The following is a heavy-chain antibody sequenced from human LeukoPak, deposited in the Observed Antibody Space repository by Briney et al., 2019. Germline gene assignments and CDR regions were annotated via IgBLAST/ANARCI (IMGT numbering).Heavy chain of an antibody. D-gene: IGHD3-22*01. J-gene: IGHJ4*02. Sequence: GGSLRLSCAASGFTFSSYGMHWVRQAPGKGLEWVAVISFDGSDKYYADSVKGRFTISRDNSKNTLYLQMSRLRAEDTAVYYCTKLRGSSDYYGTFDYWGQGTLVTVSS. CDR3: TKLRGSSDYYGTFDY. CDR2: ISFDGSDK. V-gene: IGHV3-30*12. CDR1: GFTFSSYG.